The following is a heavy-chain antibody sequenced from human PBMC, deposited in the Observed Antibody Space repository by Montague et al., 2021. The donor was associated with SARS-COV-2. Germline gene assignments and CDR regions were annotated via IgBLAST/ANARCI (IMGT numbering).Heavy chain of an antibody. CDR2: IYYSGST. CDR1: GGSISSYY. J-gene: IGHJ4*02. Sequence: SETLSLTCTVSGGSISSYYWSWIRQPPGKGLEWIGYIYYSGSTNYNPSLRSRVTISVDTSKNQFSLKLSSVTAAATAVYYCAREGLGYCSSTSCYRGFDYWGQGTLVTVSS. CDR3: AREGLGYCSSTSCYRGFDY. D-gene: IGHD2-2*02. V-gene: IGHV4-59*01.